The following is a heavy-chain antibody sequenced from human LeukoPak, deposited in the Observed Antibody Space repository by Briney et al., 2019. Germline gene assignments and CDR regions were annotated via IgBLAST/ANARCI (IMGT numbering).Heavy chain of an antibody. CDR2: IIPIFGTA. CDR1: GYTFTSYG. J-gene: IGHJ6*03. V-gene: IGHV1-69*13. Sequence: ASVKVSCKASGYTFTSYGISWVRQAPGQGLEWMGGIIPIFGTANYAQKFQGRVTITADESTSTAYMKLSNLRSEDTAVYYCARGSYFWSGYYYYYMDVWGKGTTVTVSS. CDR3: ARGSYFWSGYYYYYMDV. D-gene: IGHD3-3*01.